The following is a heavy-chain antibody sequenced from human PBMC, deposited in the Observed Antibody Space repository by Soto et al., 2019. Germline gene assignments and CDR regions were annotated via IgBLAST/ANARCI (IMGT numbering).Heavy chain of an antibody. CDR1: GFTFSSYS. V-gene: IGHV3-21*01. Sequence: VVSLIISCAASGFTFSSYSMNWVRQAPGEGLEWVSSISSSSSYIYYADSVKGRFTISRDNAKNSLYLQMNSLRAEDTAVYYCARGGLGRDSSGYYPYYFDYWGQGTLVTVSS. J-gene: IGHJ4*02. CDR3: ARGGLGRDSSGYYPYYFDY. CDR2: ISSSSSYI. D-gene: IGHD3-22*01.